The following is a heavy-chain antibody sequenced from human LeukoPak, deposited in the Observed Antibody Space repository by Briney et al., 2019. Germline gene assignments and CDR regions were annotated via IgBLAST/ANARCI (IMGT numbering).Heavy chain of an antibody. CDR1: GYTFTSYA. D-gene: IGHD6-13*01. CDR2: INTNTGNP. J-gene: IGHJ6*03. V-gene: IGHV7-4-1*02. CDR3: ARDRSSRWFYYYYMDV. Sequence: ASVKVSCKASGYTFTSYAMNWVRQAPGQGLEWMGWINTNTGNPTYAQGFTGRFVFSLDTSVSTAYLQISSLKAEDTAVYYCARDRSSRWFYYYYMDVWGKGTTVTVSS.